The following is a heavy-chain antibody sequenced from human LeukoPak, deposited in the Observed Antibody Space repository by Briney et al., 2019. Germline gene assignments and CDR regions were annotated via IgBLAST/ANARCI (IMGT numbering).Heavy chain of an antibody. V-gene: IGHV4-34*01. CDR3: ARDPGSLPDYGDYAPVQIEPYYFDY. J-gene: IGHJ4*02. CDR1: GGSFSGYY. CDR2: INHSGST. Sequence: SETLSLTCAVYGGSFSGYYWSWIRQPPGKGLEWIGEINHSGSTNYTPSLKSRVTISVDTSKNQFSLKLSSVTAADTAVYYCARDPGSLPDYGDYAPVQIEPYYFDYWGQGTLVTVSS. D-gene: IGHD4-17*01.